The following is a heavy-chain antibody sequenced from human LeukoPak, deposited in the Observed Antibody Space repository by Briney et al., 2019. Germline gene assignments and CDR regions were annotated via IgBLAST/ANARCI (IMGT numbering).Heavy chain of an antibody. CDR1: GGSISSNY. Sequence: SKTLSLTCTVSGGSISSNYWSWIRQPPGEGLEWIGYIYYSGSTIYNPSLKSRVTISVDTSKNQFSLKLSSVTAADTAVYYCARRAYSSGYYYFDYWGQGTLVTVSS. CDR2: IYYSGST. D-gene: IGHD3-22*01. V-gene: IGHV4-59*01. CDR3: ARRAYSSGYYYFDY. J-gene: IGHJ4*02.